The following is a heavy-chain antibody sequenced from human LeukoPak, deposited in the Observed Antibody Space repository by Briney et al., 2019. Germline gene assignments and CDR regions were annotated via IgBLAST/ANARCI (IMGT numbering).Heavy chain of an antibody. V-gene: IGHV3-48*04. CDR3: ARDRHYDSSGYDY. Sequence: GRSLRLSCAGSGFSFSSYGMHWVRQAPGKGLEWVSYISSSGSTIYYADSVKGRFTISRDNAKNSLYLQMNSLRAEDTAVYYCARDRHYDSSGYDYWGQGTLVTVSS. J-gene: IGHJ4*02. D-gene: IGHD3-22*01. CDR2: ISSSGSTI. CDR1: GFSFSSYG.